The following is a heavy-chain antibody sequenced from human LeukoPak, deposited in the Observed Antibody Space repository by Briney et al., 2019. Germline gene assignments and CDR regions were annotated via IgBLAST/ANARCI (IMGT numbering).Heavy chain of an antibody. V-gene: IGHV4-34*01. J-gene: IGHJ6*03. CDR3: ARIVVVAPNCVYYYYYMDV. CDR2: ITHSGST. Sequence: PSETLSLTCAVYGGSFSGYYWSWIRQPPGKGLEWIGEITHSGSTNYNPSLNSRVTISVDTSKTQFSLKLSSVTAADTAVHYCARIVVVAPNCVYYYYYMDVWGKGTTVTVSS. CDR1: GGSFSGYY. D-gene: IGHD2-15*01.